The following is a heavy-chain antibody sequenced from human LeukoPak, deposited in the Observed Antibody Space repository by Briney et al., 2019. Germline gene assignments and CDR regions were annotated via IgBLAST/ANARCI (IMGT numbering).Heavy chain of an antibody. CDR3: ARDPTNWIDY. V-gene: IGHV1-2*02. J-gene: IGHJ4*02. D-gene: IGHD1-1*01. CDR1: GYTFTSCY. Sequence: ASVKVSCKASGYTFTSCYMHWVRQAPGQGLEWMGWMNPNSGATNYAQKFQGRVTMTRDTSSSTAYMELSRLTSDDTAVYYCARDPTNWIDYWGQGTPVTVSS. CDR2: MNPNSGAT.